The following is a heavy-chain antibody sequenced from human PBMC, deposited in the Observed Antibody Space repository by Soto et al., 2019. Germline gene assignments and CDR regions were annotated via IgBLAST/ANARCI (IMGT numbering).Heavy chain of an antibody. Sequence: QVQLQQWGAGLLKPSETLSLTCAVSGGSFTGYYWSWIRQPPGKGLEWIGEVDHSGSTNYNPSLKSRVTISADTSENQFSLKLSSVTAADTGVYYCARAPQGPRLRIVVVTVYNWFDPWGQGTLVTVSS. CDR2: VDHSGST. V-gene: IGHV4-34*01. D-gene: IGHD2-21*02. CDR1: GGSFTGYY. CDR3: ARAPQGPRLRIVVVTVYNWFDP. J-gene: IGHJ5*02.